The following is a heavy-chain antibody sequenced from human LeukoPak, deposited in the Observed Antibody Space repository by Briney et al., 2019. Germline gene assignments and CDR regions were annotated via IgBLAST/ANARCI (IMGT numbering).Heavy chain of an antibody. CDR2: IFGSGAGT. V-gene: IGHV3-23*01. CDR3: AKDLISPRSVGSSEKVDY. Sequence: GGSLRLSCVASGFTFSAYAMSWVRQAPGKGLEWVSSIFGSGAGTHYADSVKGRFTISRDNSKNTLYLQMNSLRAEDTAVYYCAKDLISPRSVGSSEKVDYWGQGTLVTVSS. CDR1: GFTFSAYA. J-gene: IGHJ4*02. D-gene: IGHD3-10*01.